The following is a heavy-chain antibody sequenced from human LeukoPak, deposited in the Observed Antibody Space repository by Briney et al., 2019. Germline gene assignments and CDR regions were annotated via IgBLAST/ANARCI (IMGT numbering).Heavy chain of an antibody. J-gene: IGHJ3*02. V-gene: IGHV3-30*04. CDR2: ISYDGSNK. CDR1: GFTFSSYA. D-gene: IGHD3-10*01. CDR3: ARYVLLWFGELLPYAFDI. Sequence: PGGSLRLSCAASGFTFSSYAMHWVRQAPGKGLEWVAVISYDGSNKYYADSVKGRFTISRDNSKNTLYLQMNSLRAEDTAVYYCARYVLLWFGELLPYAFDIWGQGTMVTASS.